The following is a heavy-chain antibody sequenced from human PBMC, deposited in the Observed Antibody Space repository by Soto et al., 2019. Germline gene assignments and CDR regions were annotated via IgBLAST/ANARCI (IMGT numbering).Heavy chain of an antibody. V-gene: IGHV3-23*01. CDR2: ISGSGGST. J-gene: IGHJ6*02. CDR3: ARGIDYNYYYGMDV. D-gene: IGHD3-9*01. Sequence: PGGSLRLSCAASGFTFSSYAMSWVRQAPGKGLEWVSAISGSGGSTYYADSVKGRFTISRDNSKNTLYLQMNSLRAEDTAVYYCARGIDYNYYYGMDVWGQGTTVTVS. CDR1: GFTFSSYA.